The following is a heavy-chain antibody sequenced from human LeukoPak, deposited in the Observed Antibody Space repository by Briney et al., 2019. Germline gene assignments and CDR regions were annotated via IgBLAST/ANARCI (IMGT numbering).Heavy chain of an antibody. CDR1: GGSISSYY. J-gene: IGHJ3*02. CDR3: ARGRRFDI. Sequence: PSETLSLSCTVSGGSISSYYWSWIRQPPGKGLEWIGYIYYSGSTNYNPSLKSRVTISVDTSKNQFSLKLSSVTAADTAVYYCARGRRFDIWGQGTMVTASS. CDR2: IYYSGST. V-gene: IGHV4-59*08.